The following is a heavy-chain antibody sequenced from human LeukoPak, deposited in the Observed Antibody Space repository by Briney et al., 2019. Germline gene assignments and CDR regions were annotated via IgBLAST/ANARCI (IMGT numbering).Heavy chain of an antibody. CDR1: GFTFGNYD. V-gene: IGHV3-33*01. J-gene: IGHJ4*02. CDR2: IWYDGSNK. Sequence: TGGSLRLSCAVSGFTFGNYDMHWVRQAPGKGLEWVAVIWYDGSNKYYADSVKGRFTISRDNSKNTLYLQMNSLRAEDTAVYYCARDDYYGSGSYLGLDYWGQGTLVTVSS. D-gene: IGHD3-10*01. CDR3: ARDDYYGSGSYLGLDY.